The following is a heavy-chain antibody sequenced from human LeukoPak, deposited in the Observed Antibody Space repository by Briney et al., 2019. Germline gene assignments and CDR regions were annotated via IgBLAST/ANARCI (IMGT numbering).Heavy chain of an antibody. CDR1: EFTLSTYA. CDR3: ATEREKSLEY. CDR2: ISRSGANT. Sequence: GGSLRLSCAASEFTLSTYAVSWVRQTPGKGLEWVSAISRSGANTYYADSVKGRLTISRENSMTTLFLQMNDLRAEDTAVYYCATEREKSLEYWGQGTLVTVSS. V-gene: IGHV3-23*01. D-gene: IGHD5-24*01. J-gene: IGHJ4*02.